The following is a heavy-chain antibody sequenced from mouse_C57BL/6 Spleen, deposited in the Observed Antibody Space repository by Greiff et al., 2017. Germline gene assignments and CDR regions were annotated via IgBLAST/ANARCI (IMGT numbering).Heavy chain of an antibody. D-gene: IGHD1-1*01. J-gene: IGHJ3*01. CDR3: AIWYYYYGSSPFAY. CDR1: GFNIKNTY. V-gene: IGHV14-3*01. CDR2: IDPANGNT. Sequence: DVKLVESVAELVRPGASVKLSCTASGFNIKNTYMHWVKQRPEQGLEWIGRIDPANGNTKYAPKFQGKATITADTSSNTAYLQLSSLTSEDTAIYYCAIWYYYYGSSPFAYWGQGTLGTVSA.